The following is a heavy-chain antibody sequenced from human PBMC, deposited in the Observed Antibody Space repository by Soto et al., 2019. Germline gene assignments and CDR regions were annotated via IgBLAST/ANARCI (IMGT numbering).Heavy chain of an antibody. J-gene: IGHJ2*01. CDR3: ARELGYCSSTSCYRYWYFDL. CDR2: IIPIFGTA. V-gene: IGHV1-69*06. Sequence: SVKVSCKASGGTFSSYAISWVRQAPGQGLEWMGGIIPIFGTANYAQKFRGRVTITADKSTSTAYMELSSLRSEDTAVYYCARELGYCSSTSCYRYWYFDLWGRGTLVTVSS. D-gene: IGHD2-2*02. CDR1: GGTFSSYA.